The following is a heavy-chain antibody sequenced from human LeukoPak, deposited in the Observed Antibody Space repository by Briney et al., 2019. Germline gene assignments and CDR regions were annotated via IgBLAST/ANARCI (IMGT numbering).Heavy chain of an antibody. J-gene: IGHJ4*02. CDR1: SGPISSSNYY. V-gene: IGHV4-39*02. Sequence: SETLSLTCTVSSGPISSSNYYWGWTRQPPGKGLEWIATISYSGTTYYNPSLKSRLIISVDTSKNHFSLQLRSVTAADTAVYYCARLRPPQWGKGGIDYWGQGTLVTVSS. D-gene: IGHD3-16*01. CDR3: ARLRPPQWGKGGIDY. CDR2: ISYSGTT.